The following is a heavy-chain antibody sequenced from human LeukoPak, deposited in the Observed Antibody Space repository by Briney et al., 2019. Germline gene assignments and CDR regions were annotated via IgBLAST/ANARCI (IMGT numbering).Heavy chain of an antibody. CDR1: GYSFTSQW. CDR2: IYPGESDT. V-gene: IGHV5-51*01. D-gene: IGHD1-7*01. CDR3: ARLIKERELNWLDP. Sequence: GESLKISCKGSGYSFTSQWIGWVRQMPGKGLEWMGIIYPGESDTRYNPSFQGQVTISADKSISTTYLQWSSLKASDTAMYYCARLIKERELNWLDPWGQGTLVTVSS. J-gene: IGHJ5*02.